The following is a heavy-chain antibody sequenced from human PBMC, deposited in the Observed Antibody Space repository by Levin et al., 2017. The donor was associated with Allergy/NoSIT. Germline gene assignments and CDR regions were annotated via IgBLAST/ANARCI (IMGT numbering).Heavy chain of an antibody. CDR2: ISSSSNYI. CDR3: ARDDSMVQGVSYYFYYYMDV. D-gene: IGHD3-10*01. Sequence: AGGSLRLSCAASGFTLSIYTMNWVRQAPGKGLEWVSSISSSSNYIYYADSVKGRFTISRDNAKNSLYLQMNSLRAEDTAVYYCARDDSMVQGVSYYFYYYMDVWGKGTTVTVSS. CDR1: GFTLSIYT. J-gene: IGHJ6*03. V-gene: IGHV3-21*01.